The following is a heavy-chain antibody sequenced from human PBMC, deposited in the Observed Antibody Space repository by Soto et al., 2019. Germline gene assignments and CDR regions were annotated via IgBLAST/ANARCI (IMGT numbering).Heavy chain of an antibody. Sequence: SLTCSVSGDSITTNGYYWGWIRQPPGKGLQWIGNVYSTGSTFSHPSLTSRVFISVDTSKNKFSLRLTSVTAADTAVYYCARSQYTYGLLIDYWGPGIMVTVSS. CDR3: ARSQYTYGLLIDY. D-gene: IGHD5-18*01. J-gene: IGHJ4*02. CDR2: VYSTGST. CDR1: GDSITTNGYY. V-gene: IGHV4-39*01.